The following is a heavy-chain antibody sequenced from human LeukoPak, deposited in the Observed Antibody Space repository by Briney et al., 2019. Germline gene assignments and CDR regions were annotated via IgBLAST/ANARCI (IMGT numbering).Heavy chain of an antibody. Sequence: SGTLSLTCGASGGSVISTNWWTWVRQPPGKGLEWIGEVHLDGRTNYNPSLESRLTISVDLSENHVSLKLTSVTAADTAVYYCAREGGFYRPLDYSGQGTLVTVSS. CDR2: VHLDGRT. CDR1: GGSVISTNW. D-gene: IGHD3-3*01. J-gene: IGHJ4*02. CDR3: AREGGFYRPLDY. V-gene: IGHV4-4*02.